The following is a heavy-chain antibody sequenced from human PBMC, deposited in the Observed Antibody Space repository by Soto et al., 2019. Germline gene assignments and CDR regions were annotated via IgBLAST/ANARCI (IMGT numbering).Heavy chain of an antibody. J-gene: IGHJ6*03. V-gene: IGHV4-39*01. D-gene: IGHD3-3*01. Sequence: SETLSLTCTVSGGSISSSSDYWGWIRQPPGKGLEWIGSIYYSGSTYYNPSLKSRVTISVDTSKNQFSLKLSSVTAADTAVYYCARHRAGVVINYYYYMDVWGKGTTVTVSS. CDR1: GGSISSSSDY. CDR2: IYYSGST. CDR3: ARHRAGVVINYYYYMDV.